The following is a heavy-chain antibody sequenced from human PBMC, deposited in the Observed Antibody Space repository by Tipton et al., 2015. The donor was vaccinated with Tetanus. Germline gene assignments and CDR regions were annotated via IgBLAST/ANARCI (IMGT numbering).Heavy chain of an antibody. Sequence: SLRLSCSASVVTFSSYAMHCVRHAPGKGLQYGSAISSNGGSTYYADSVKGRFTISRDNSKNTLYLQMSSLRAEDTAVYYCVKDSGSYYGDYWGQGTLVAVSS. D-gene: IGHD1-26*01. CDR1: VVTFSSYA. CDR3: VKDSGSYYGDY. J-gene: IGHJ4*02. V-gene: IGHV3-64D*08. CDR2: ISSNGGST.